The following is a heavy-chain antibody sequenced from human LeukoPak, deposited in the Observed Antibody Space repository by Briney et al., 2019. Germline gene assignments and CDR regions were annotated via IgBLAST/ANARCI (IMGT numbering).Heavy chain of an antibody. CDR2: MNPNSGNT. Sequence: EASVKVSCKASGYTFTSYDINWVRQATGQGLEWMGWMNPNSGNTGYAQKFQGGVTLTRNTSISTAYMELSSLGSEDTAVYYCASSQYSSGWSTSLAFDYWGQGTLVTVSS. CDR3: ASSQYSSGWSTSLAFDY. CDR1: GYTFTSYD. D-gene: IGHD6-19*01. V-gene: IGHV1-8*01. J-gene: IGHJ4*02.